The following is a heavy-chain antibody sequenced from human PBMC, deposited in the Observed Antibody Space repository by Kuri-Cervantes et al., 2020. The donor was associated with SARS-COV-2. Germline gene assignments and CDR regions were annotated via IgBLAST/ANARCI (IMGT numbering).Heavy chain of an antibody. Sequence: SCAVSGGSISSGGYSWSWIRRPPGKGLEWIGYIYHSGSTCYNPSLKSRVTISVDRSKNQFSLKLSSVTAADTAVYYCARELVVPAATGYYYYGMDVWGQGTTVTVSS. CDR2: IYHSGST. J-gene: IGHJ6*02. D-gene: IGHD2-2*01. V-gene: IGHV4-30-2*01. CDR1: GGSISSGGYS. CDR3: ARELVVPAATGYYYYGMDV.